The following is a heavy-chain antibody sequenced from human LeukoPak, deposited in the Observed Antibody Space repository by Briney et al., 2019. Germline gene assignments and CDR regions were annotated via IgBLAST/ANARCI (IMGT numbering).Heavy chain of an antibody. V-gene: IGHV1-18*01. D-gene: IGHD3-3*01. CDR1: GYTFTSYG. Sequence: ASVKVSCKASGYTFTSYGISWVRQAPGQGLEWMGWISAYNGNTNYAQKLQGRVTMTTDTSTSTAYMELRSLRSDDTAVYYCARDVSDFWSGYYSAEYFQHWGQGTLVTVSS. CDR2: ISAYNGNT. J-gene: IGHJ1*01. CDR3: ARDVSDFWSGYYSAEYFQH.